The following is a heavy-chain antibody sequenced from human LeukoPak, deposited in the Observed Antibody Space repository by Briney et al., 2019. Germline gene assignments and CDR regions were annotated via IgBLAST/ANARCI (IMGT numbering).Heavy chain of an antibody. D-gene: IGHD6-13*01. V-gene: IGHV1-18*01. CDR3: AREYSSSWGYYYGMDV. Sequence: GASVTVSCTASGYTFTSYGISWVRQAPGQGLEWMGWISAYNGNTNYAQKLQGRVTMTTDTSTSTAYMELRSLRSDDTAVYYCAREYSSSWGYYYGMDVWGQGTTVTVSS. CDR1: GYTFTSYG. J-gene: IGHJ6*02. CDR2: ISAYNGNT.